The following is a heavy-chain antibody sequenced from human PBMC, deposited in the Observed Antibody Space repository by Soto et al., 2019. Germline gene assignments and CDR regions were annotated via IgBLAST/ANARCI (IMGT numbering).Heavy chain of an antibody. CDR1: GGSVSSGSYY. CDR2: IYYSGST. CDR3: ARVVDGDYAWFDP. V-gene: IGHV4-61*01. J-gene: IGHJ5*02. D-gene: IGHD4-17*01. Sequence: PSETLSLTCTVSGGSVSSGSYYWSWIRQPPGKGLEWIGYIYYSGSTNYNPSLKSRVTISVDTSKNQFSLKLSSVTAADTAVYYCARVVDGDYAWFDPWGQGTLVTVS.